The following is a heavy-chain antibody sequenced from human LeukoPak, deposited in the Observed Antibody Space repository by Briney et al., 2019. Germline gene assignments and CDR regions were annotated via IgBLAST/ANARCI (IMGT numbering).Heavy chain of an antibody. CDR2: INHSGST. D-gene: IGHD2-8*01. CDR3: ARGLVYARAIDP. CDR1: GGSFSGYY. J-gene: IGHJ5*02. Sequence: SETLSLTCAVYGGSFSGYYWGWIRQPPGKGLEWIGEINHSGSTNYNPSLKSRVTISVDTSKNQFSLKLSSVTAADTAVYYCARGLVYARAIDPWGQGTLVTVSS. V-gene: IGHV4-34*01.